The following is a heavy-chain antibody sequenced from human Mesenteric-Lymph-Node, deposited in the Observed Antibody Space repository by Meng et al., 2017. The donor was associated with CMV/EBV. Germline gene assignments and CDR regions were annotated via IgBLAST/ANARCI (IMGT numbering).Heavy chain of an antibody. D-gene: IGHD2/OR15-2a*01. CDR3: ARVQNFWVGALDY. CDR2: INHSGST. Sequence: GSLRLSCTVSGDSFGTYNWSWIRQPPGKGLEWIGEINHSGSTNYNPSLKSRVTISVDTSKNQFSLKLSSVTAADTAVYYCARVQNFWVGALDYWGQGTLVTVSS. V-gene: IGHV4-34*01. J-gene: IGHJ4*02. CDR1: GDSFGTYN.